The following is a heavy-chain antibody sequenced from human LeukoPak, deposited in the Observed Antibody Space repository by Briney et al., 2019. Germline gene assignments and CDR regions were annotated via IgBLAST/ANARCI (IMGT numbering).Heavy chain of an antibody. CDR2: VMPGGHI. D-gene: IGHD4-17*01. V-gene: IGHV3-66*01. CDR3: ARGNSATTTFDF. CDR1: GFSVDSVF. Sequence: PGGFLRLSCRASGFSVDSVFMNWVRQPPGKGLEWVSFVMPGGHIDYTDSVKGRFTISRDSFKNTLSLQMNSLRVDDTAVYYCARGNSATTTFDFWGQGTLVTVSS. J-gene: IGHJ4*02.